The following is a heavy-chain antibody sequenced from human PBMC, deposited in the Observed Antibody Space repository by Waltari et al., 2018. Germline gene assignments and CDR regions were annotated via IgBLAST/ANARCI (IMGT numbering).Heavy chain of an antibody. J-gene: IGHJ4*02. CDR2: IYYSGST. Sequence: QVQLQESGPGLVKPSETLSLTCTVSGGSISSYYWSWIRQPPGKGLEWIGYIYYSGSTNHNPSLQSRFTISVDTSKNQFSLKLSSVTAADTAVYYCARVDPRWYKFDYWGQGTLVTVSS. D-gene: IGHD1-1*01. CDR1: GGSISSYY. CDR3: ARVDPRWYKFDY. V-gene: IGHV4-59*01.